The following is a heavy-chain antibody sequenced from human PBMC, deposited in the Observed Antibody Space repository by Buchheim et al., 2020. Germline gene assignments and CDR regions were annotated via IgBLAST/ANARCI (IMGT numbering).Heavy chain of an antibody. CDR1: GFTFSSYE. CDR2: ISSSGSTI. V-gene: IGHV3-48*03. Sequence: EVQLVESGGGLVQPGGSLRLSCAASGFTFSSYEMNWVRQAPGKGLEWVSYISSSGSTIYYADSVKGRFTISRDNAKNSLYLQMNSLRAEDTAVYYCAREVVYYGSGSYVPPAGYYYYGMDVWGQGTT. CDR3: AREVVYYGSGSYVPPAGYYYYGMDV. D-gene: IGHD3-10*01. J-gene: IGHJ6*02.